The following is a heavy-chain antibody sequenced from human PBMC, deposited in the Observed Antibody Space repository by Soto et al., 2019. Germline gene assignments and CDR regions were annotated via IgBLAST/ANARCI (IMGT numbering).Heavy chain of an antibody. CDR2: INHSGST. CDR3: ARRPAQLWPDYFDY. J-gene: IGHJ4*02. D-gene: IGHD5-18*01. CDR1: GGSFSGYY. V-gene: IGHV4-34*01. Sequence: PSETLSLTCAVYGGSFSGYYWSWIRQPPGKGLEWIGEINHSGSTNYNPSLKSRVTISVDTSKNQFSLKLSSVTAADTAVYYCARRPAQLWPDYFDYWGQGTLVTVSS.